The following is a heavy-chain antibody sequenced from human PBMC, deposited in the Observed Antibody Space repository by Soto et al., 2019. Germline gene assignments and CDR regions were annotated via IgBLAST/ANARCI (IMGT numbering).Heavy chain of an antibody. CDR3: ARVRYDSSGYYYFDY. Sequence: GGSLRLSCAASGFTFSDYYMSWIRQAPGKGLEWVSYISSSSSYTNYADSVKGRFTISRDNAKNSLYLQMNSLRAEDTAVYYYARVRYDSSGYYYFDYWGQGTLVTVSS. CDR2: ISSSSSYT. CDR1: GFTFSDYY. V-gene: IGHV3-11*06. J-gene: IGHJ4*02. D-gene: IGHD3-22*01.